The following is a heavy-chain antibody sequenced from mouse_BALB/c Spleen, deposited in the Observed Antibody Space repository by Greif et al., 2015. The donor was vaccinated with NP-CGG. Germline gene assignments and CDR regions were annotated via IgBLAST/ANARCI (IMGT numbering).Heavy chain of an antibody. CDR3: ASGGNYDYFDY. V-gene: IGHV1-69*02. Sequence: VKLMESGAELVKPGAPVKLSCKASGYTFTSYWMNWVKQRPGRGLEWIGRIDPSDSETHYNQKFKEKATLTVDKSSSTAYIQLSSLTSEDSAVYYCASGGNYDYFDYWGQGTTLTVSS. D-gene: IGHD2-1*01. J-gene: IGHJ2*01. CDR1: GYTFTSYW. CDR2: IDPSDSET.